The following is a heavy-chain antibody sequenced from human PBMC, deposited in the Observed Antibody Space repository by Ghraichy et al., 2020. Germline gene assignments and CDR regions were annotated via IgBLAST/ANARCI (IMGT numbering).Heavy chain of an antibody. CDR2: ISGSGGST. V-gene: IGHV3-23*01. J-gene: IGHJ6*02. D-gene: IGHD4-17*01. Sequence: GGSLRLSCAASGFTFSSYAMSWVRQAPGKGLEWVSAISGSGGSTYYADSVKGRFTISRDNSKNTLYLQMNSLRAEDTAVYYCAKAYDYGDYPGYYYYGMDVWGQGTTVTVSS. CDR3: AKAYDYGDYPGYYYYGMDV. CDR1: GFTFSSYA.